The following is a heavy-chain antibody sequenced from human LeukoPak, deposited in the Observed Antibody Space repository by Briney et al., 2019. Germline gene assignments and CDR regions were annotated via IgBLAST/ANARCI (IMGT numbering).Heavy chain of an antibody. D-gene: IGHD3-9*01. CDR3: AKSPVLRYFDWSLGNAFDI. CDR2: ISWNSGSI. V-gene: IGHV3-9*01. CDR1: GFTFSSYA. J-gene: IGHJ3*02. Sequence: GGSLRLSCAASGFTFSSYAMHWVRQAPGKGLEWVSGISWNSGSIGYADSVKGRFTISRDNAKNSLYLQMNSLRAEDTALYYCAKSPVLRYFDWSLGNAFDIWGQGTMVTVSS.